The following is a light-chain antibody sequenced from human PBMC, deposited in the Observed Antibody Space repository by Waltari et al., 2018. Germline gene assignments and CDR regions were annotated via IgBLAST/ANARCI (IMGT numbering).Light chain of an antibody. J-gene: IGLJ3*02. Sequence: QSALTPPPSPSGAPGQSVPIPCTGSSRAVGNYNYVLWYQQHPGKAPKLMIYEVTKRPSGVPDRFSGSKSGNTASLTVSGLQAEDEADYYCSSYAGSNNLMFGGGTKVTVL. CDR1: SRAVGNYNY. CDR3: SSYAGSNNLM. CDR2: EVT. V-gene: IGLV2-8*01.